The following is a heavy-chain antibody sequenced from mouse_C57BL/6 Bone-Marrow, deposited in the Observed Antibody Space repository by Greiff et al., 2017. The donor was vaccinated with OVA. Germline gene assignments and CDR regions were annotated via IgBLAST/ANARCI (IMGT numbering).Heavy chain of an antibody. CDR3: ARYYYYGSLDY. J-gene: IGHJ2*01. CDR1: GFTFTDYY. CDR2: IRNKANGYTT. Sequence: EVKLMESGGGLVQPGGSLSLSCAASGFTFTDYYMSWVRQPPGKALEWLGFIRNKANGYTTEYSASVKGRFTISRDNSQSILYLQMNALRAEDSATYYCARYYYYGSLDYWGQGTTLTVSS. D-gene: IGHD1-1*01. V-gene: IGHV7-3*01.